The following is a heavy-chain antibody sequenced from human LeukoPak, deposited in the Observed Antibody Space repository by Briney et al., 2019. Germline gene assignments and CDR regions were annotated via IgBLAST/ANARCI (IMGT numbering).Heavy chain of an antibody. D-gene: IGHD2-21*01. CDR2: IYWDDDK. Sequence: SGPTLVKPTQTLTLTCSFSGFSLSTSGVGVGWIRQPPGKALEWLGMIYWDDDKRYNSSLSSRLTFTKDTSAKQVVLTMTNMDPADTATYFCIRAYPRVSWFDPWGQGILVTVSS. J-gene: IGHJ5*02. CDR1: GFSLSTSGVG. V-gene: IGHV2-5*02. CDR3: IRAYPRVSWFDP.